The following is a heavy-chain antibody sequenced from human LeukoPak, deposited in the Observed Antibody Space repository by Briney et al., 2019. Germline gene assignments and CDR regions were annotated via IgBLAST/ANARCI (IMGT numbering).Heavy chain of an antibody. CDR3: ARSDYYDSSGYYYYFDY. CDR1: GYTFTGYY. D-gene: IGHD3-22*01. Sequence: ASVKVSCKASGYTFTGYYMHWVRQAPGQGLEWMGWISAYNGNTNYAQNLQGRVTLTTDTSTSTAYMELRSLSSDDTAVYYCARSDYYDSSGYYYYFDYWGQGTLVTVSS. J-gene: IGHJ4*02. CDR2: ISAYNGNT. V-gene: IGHV1-18*04.